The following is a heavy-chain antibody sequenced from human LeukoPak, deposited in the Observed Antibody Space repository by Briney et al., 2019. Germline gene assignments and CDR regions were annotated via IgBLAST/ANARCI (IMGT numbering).Heavy chain of an antibody. CDR1: GFTFSSYS. Sequence: GGSLRLSFAAPGFTFSSYSMNWVRQAPGKGLEWVSSISSSSSYIYYADSVKGRFTISRDNAKNSLYLQMNSLRAEDTAVYYCARGTTAVAGNFDYWGQGTLVTVSS. D-gene: IGHD6-19*01. V-gene: IGHV3-21*01. J-gene: IGHJ4*02. CDR2: ISSSSSYI. CDR3: ARGTTAVAGNFDY.